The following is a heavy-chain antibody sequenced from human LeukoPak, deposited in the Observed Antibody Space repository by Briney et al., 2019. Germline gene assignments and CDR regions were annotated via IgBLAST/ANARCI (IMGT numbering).Heavy chain of an antibody. D-gene: IGHD6-6*01. J-gene: IGHJ4*02. CDR1: GGSTSSYY. V-gene: IGHV4-59*01. CDR3: ARARYSSSAFDY. Sequence: PSETLSLTCTVSGGSTSSYYWSWIRQPPGKGLEWIGYIYYSGSTNYNPSLKSRVTISLETSKNRFSLILSSVTAADTAVYYCARARYSSSAFDYWGQGTLVTVPS. CDR2: IYYSGST.